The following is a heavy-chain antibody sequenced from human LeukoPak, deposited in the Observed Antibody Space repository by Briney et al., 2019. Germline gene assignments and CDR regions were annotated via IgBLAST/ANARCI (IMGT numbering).Heavy chain of an antibody. CDR1: GYTFTNYY. D-gene: IGHD3-22*01. Sequence: ASVKVSCKASGYTFTNYYLHWVRQAPGQGVEWMGIINPSGGSTSYAQKFQGRVTMTRDMSTSTVYMELSSLRSEDTAAYYCARNSPDSSDYYISYYSYMDVWGKGTTVTVSS. CDR2: INPSGGST. CDR3: ARNSPDSSDYYISYYSYMDV. V-gene: IGHV1-46*01. J-gene: IGHJ6*03.